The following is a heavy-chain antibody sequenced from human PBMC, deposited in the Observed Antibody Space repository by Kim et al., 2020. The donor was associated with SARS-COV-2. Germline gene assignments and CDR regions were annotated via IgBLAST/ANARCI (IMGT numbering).Heavy chain of an antibody. V-gene: IGHV1-3*01. J-gene: IGHJ5*02. CDR3: ARVHCSGGSCFFDP. D-gene: IGHD2-15*01. Sequence: ASVKVSCKASGYTFTSYAMHWVRQAPGQRLEWMGWINAGNGNTKYSQKFQGRVTITRDTSASTAYMELSSLRSEDTAVYYCARVHCSGGSCFFDPWGQGTLVTVSS. CDR1: GYTFTSYA. CDR2: INAGNGNT.